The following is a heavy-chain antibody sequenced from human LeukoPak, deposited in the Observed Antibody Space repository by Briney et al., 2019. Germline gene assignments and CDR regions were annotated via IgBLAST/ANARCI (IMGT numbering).Heavy chain of an antibody. Sequence: SGGSLRLSCAASGFTFDDYAMHWVRQAPGKGLEWVALIWYDGSNKYYADSVKGRFTISRDNSKNTLYLHMNSLRAEDTALYYCAREGPRGNSQFDYWGQGTLVTVSS. J-gene: IGHJ4*02. D-gene: IGHD2/OR15-2a*01. CDR1: GFTFDDYA. V-gene: IGHV3-33*08. CDR3: AREGPRGNSQFDY. CDR2: IWYDGSNK.